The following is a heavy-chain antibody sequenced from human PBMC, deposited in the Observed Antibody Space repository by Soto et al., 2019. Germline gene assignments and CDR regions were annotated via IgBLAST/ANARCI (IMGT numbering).Heavy chain of an antibody. CDR3: AHFDWFIDY. J-gene: IGHJ4*02. CDR1: GFTFSSYA. CDR2: ISGSGAST. Sequence: GGSLRLSCAASGFTFSSYAMSWVRQAPGKGQEWVSAISGSGASTYYADSLKCRFTISRDNSNNTLYLQMNSLRAEDTAVYYCAHFDWFIDYWGQGTLVTVSS. D-gene: IGHD3-9*01. V-gene: IGHV3-23*01.